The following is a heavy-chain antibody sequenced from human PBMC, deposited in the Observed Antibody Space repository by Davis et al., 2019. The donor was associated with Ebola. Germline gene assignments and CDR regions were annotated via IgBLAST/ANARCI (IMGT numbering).Heavy chain of an antibody. CDR2: IYYSGST. Sequence: SETLSLTCTVSGGSISSYYWGWIRQPPGKGLEWIGSIYYSGSTYYNPSLKSRVTMSVDTSKNQFSLGLSSVTAADTAVYYCAREYGGYDYHFFDYWGQGTLVTVSS. V-gene: IGHV4-39*01. CDR1: GGSISSYY. CDR3: AREYGGYDYHFFDY. J-gene: IGHJ4*02. D-gene: IGHD5-12*01.